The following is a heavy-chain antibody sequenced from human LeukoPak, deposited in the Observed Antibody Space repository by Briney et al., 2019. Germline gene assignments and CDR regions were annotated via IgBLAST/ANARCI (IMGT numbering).Heavy chain of an antibody. V-gene: IGHV4-39*07. D-gene: IGHD4-17*01. CDR1: GGPIGSSDSF. CDR2: IYYSGTT. J-gene: IGHJ1*01. CDR3: ATYGDWQFQH. Sequence: PSETLSLTCTVSGGPIGSSDSFWGWIRQPPGKGLEWIGSIYYSGTTYYNPSLKSRLTISVDTSKNHFSLKLTSVTAADTAVYYCATYGDWQFQHWGQGTLVTVSS.